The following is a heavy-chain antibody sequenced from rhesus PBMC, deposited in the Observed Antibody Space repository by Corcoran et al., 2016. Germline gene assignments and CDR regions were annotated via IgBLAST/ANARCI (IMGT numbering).Heavy chain of an antibody. V-gene: IGHV4S7*01. D-gene: IGHD3-16*01. J-gene: IGHJ4*01. CDR2: IYGSSGNT. CDR1: GGSISSGYG. CDR3: ARNPPGDYSGSYSFDY. Sequence: QVQLQESGPGLVKPSETLSLTCGVSGGSISSGYGWSWIRQPPGKGLEWIGYIYGSSGNTYYNPSLKSRVTSSKDTSKNQFSLKLSSVTAADTAVYYCARNPPGDYSGSYSFDYWGQGVLVTVSS.